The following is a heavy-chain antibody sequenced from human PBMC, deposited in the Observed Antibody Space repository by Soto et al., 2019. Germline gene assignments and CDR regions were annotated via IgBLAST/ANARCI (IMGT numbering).Heavy chain of an antibody. CDR3: AKDAPPLLC. J-gene: IGHJ4*02. CDR2: INTSGGST. Sequence: EVQLLESGGGLVQPGGSLRLSCAASGFTFSSYAMSCVRQAPRKGLEWVSTINTSGGSTYYADSVKGRFTISRDNSKNTLYLQVNSLRAEDTAVYYCAKDAPPLLCWGQGTLVTVSS. D-gene: IGHD2-2*01. V-gene: IGHV3-23*01. CDR1: GFTFSSYA.